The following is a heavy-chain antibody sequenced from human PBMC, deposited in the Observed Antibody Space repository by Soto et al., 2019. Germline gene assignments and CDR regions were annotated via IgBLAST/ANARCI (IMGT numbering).Heavy chain of an antibody. CDR1: GYTFTGYY. CDR3: ARDTAENNYYFDY. CDR2: INPNSGGT. D-gene: IGHD5-18*01. Sequence: ASVKISCKASGYTFTGYYMHWVRQAPGQGLEWMGWINPNSGGTNYAQKFQGWVTMTRDTSISTAYMELSRLRSDDTAVYYCARDTAENNYYFDYWGQGTLVTVSS. V-gene: IGHV1-2*04. J-gene: IGHJ4*02.